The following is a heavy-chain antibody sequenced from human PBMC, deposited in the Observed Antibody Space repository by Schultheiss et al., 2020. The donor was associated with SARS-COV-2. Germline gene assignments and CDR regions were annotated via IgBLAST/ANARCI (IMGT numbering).Heavy chain of an antibody. CDR2: IYYSGST. Sequence: SETLSLTCAVSGGSISSSNWWSWVRQPPGKGLEWIGEIYYSGSTYYNPSLKSRVTISVDTSKNQFSLKLSSVTAADTAVYYCARDQHHDYDSSGYYYFDYWGQGTLVTVSS. CDR3: ARDQHHDYDSSGYYYFDY. CDR1: GGSISSSNW. D-gene: IGHD3-22*01. V-gene: IGHV4-4*02. J-gene: IGHJ4*02.